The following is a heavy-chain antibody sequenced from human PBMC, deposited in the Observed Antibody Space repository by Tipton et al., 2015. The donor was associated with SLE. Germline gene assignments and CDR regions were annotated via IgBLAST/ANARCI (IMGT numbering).Heavy chain of an antibody. CDR1: GGSFSGYY. CDR2: INHSGST. J-gene: IGHJ2*01. CDR3: ATYGSGRGFDL. D-gene: IGHD3-10*01. Sequence: TLSLTCAVYGGSFSGYYWSWIRQPPGKGLEWIGEINHSGSTNYNPSLKSRVTISVDTSKNQFSLKLSSVTAADTAVYYCATYGSGRGFDLWGRGTLVTVSS. V-gene: IGHV4-34*01.